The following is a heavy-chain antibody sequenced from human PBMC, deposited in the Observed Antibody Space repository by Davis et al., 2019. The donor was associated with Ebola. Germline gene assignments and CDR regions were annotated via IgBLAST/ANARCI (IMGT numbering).Heavy chain of an antibody. J-gene: IGHJ5*02. CDR3: AHRQGIAAPGGATWWFDP. CDR2: IYWDDDK. CDR1: GFSLRTSGVG. Sequence: SGPTLVKPTQTLTLTCTFSGFSLRTSGVGVGWIRQPPGKALEWLALIYWDDDKRYSPSLKSRLTITKDTSKNQVVLTMTNMDPVDTATYYCAHRQGIAAPGGATWWFDPWGQGTLVTVSS. D-gene: IGHD6-13*01. V-gene: IGHV2-5*02.